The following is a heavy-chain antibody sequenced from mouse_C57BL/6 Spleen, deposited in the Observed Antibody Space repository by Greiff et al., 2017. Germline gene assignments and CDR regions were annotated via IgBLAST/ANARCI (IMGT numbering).Heavy chain of an antibody. CDR1: GFTFSDYG. Sequence: VQLQQSGGGLVKPGGSLKLSCAASGFTFSDYGMHWVRQAPEKGLEWVAYISSGSSTIYYADTVKGRFTISRDNAKNTLFLQMTSLRSEDTAMYYCARKPDFDYWGQGTTLTVSS. J-gene: IGHJ2*01. V-gene: IGHV5-17*01. CDR2: ISSGSSTI. CDR3: ARKPDFDY.